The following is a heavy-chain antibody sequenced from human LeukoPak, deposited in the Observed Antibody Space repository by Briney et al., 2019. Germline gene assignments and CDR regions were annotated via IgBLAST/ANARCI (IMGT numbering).Heavy chain of an antibody. Sequence: ASMKVSCKASGGTFSSYAISWVRQAPGQGLEWMGGIIPIFGTANYAQKFQGRVTITADESTSTAYMELSSLRSEDTAVYYCARDVAGVEAFDIWGQGTMVTVSS. D-gene: IGHD3-10*01. J-gene: IGHJ3*02. CDR1: GGTFSSYA. CDR2: IIPIFGTA. V-gene: IGHV1-69*01. CDR3: ARDVAGVEAFDI.